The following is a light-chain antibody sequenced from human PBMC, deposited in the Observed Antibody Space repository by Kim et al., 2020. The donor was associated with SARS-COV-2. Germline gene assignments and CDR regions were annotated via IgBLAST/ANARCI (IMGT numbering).Light chain of an antibody. CDR2: LGS. V-gene: IGKV2-28*01. Sequence: DIVMTQSPVSLPVTPGEPASISCRSSQTLHHSNGNTYLDWYLQKPGQSPHLLIFLGSIRAFGVPDRFSGSGSGTDYTLTISRVEAEDVGVYFCMQALRTPYSFGQGTKLEV. CDR3: MQALRTPYS. J-gene: IGKJ2*01. CDR1: QTLHHSNGNTY.